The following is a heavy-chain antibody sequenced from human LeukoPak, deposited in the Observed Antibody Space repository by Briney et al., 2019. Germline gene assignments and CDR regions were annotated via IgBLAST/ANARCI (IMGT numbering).Heavy chain of an antibody. CDR1: GASISGSDYY. J-gene: IGHJ3*02. Sequence: SETLSLTCTVSGASISGSDYYWTWIRQPPGKGLEWIASIYYSGNTLYNPSLKSRVTMSVDASKNQFSLKLNSVTAADTAVYYCARDPRYYYDTSGYYYDAFDIWGQGTMVTVSS. CDR2: IYYSGNT. V-gene: IGHV4-39*07. D-gene: IGHD3-22*01. CDR3: ARDPRYYYDTSGYYYDAFDI.